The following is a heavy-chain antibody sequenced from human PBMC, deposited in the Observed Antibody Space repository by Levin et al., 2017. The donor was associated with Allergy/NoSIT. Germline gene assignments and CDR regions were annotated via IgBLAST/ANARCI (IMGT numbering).Heavy chain of an antibody. J-gene: IGHJ4*02. CDR2: INPNSGGT. CDR1: GYTFTGYY. Sequence: GESLKISCKASGYTFTGYYMHWVRQAPGQGLEWMGWINPNSGGTNYAQKFQGRVTMTRDTSISTAYMELSRLRSDDTAVYYCVWFGELHKKFFDYWGQGTLVTVSS. CDR3: VWFGELHKKFFDY. D-gene: IGHD3-10*01. V-gene: IGHV1-2*02.